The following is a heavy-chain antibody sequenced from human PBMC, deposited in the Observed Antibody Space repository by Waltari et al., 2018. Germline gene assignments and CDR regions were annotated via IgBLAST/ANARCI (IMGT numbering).Heavy chain of an antibody. CDR2: INAGNGNT. Sequence: QVQLVQSGAEVQKPGASVKVSCKASGYTFTSYAMHWVRQAPGQRLEWMGWINAGNGNTKYSQKFQGRVTITRDTSASTAYMELSSLRSEDTAVYYCARESYSSSWYGGRGWFDPWGQGTLVTVSS. V-gene: IGHV1-3*01. CDR3: ARESYSSSWYGGRGWFDP. J-gene: IGHJ5*02. CDR1: GYTFTSYA. D-gene: IGHD6-13*01.